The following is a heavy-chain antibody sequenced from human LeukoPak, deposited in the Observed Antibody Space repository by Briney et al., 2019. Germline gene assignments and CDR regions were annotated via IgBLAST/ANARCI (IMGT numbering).Heavy chain of an antibody. V-gene: IGHV3-66*04. D-gene: IGHD3-9*01. CDR2: IYSGGST. CDR1: GFTFSDYY. CDR3: ARQIDPWAPFDP. Sequence: GGSLRLSCAASGFTFSDYYMSWVRQAPGKGLEWVSVIYSGGSTYYADSVKGRFTISRDNSKNTLYLQMNSLRAEDTAVYYCARQIDPWAPFDPWGQGTLVTVSS. J-gene: IGHJ5*02.